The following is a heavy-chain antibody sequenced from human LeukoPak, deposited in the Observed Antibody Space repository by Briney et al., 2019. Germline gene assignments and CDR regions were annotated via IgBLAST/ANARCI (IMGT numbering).Heavy chain of an antibody. J-gene: IGHJ4*02. CDR1: GGSISSISYS. Sequence: SETLSLTCTVSGGSISSISYSGGWIRQPPGKGLEWIGSIYYGGSTYYNPSLKSRVTISVDTSKNQFSLKLSSVTAADTAVYYCARLSGSRGGFDYWGQGTLVTVSS. CDR2: IYYGGST. CDR3: ARLSGSRGGFDY. D-gene: IGHD1-26*01. V-gene: IGHV4-39*01.